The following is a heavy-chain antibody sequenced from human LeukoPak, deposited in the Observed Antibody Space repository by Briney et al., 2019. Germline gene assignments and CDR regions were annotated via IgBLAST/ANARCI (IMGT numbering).Heavy chain of an antibody. CDR1: GYTFTDYY. J-gene: IGHJ4*02. CDR2: INPNSGGS. D-gene: IGHD3-22*01. V-gene: IGHV1-2*02. CDR3: ASRPDRLLLFFYDY. Sequence: RASVKVSCKASGYTFTDYYMHWVRQAPGQGLEWMGWINPNSGGSNYAQKFQDRVTMTRDTSINTVYMELRSLRSDDTAVYYCASRPDRLLLFFYDYWGQGTLVTVSS.